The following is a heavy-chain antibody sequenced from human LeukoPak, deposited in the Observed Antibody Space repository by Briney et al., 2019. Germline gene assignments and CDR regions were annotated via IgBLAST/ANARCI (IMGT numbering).Heavy chain of an antibody. Sequence: SGGSLRLSCAASGFTFSSYWMNWVRQAPGKGLVWVSRIASDGSSTTYADSVKGRFSISRDNAKNTLYLQMNSLRAEDTAVYYCASFGGWGQGTLVTVSS. V-gene: IGHV3-74*01. CDR2: IASDGSST. J-gene: IGHJ4*02. CDR3: ASFGG. D-gene: IGHD3-10*01. CDR1: GFTFSSYW.